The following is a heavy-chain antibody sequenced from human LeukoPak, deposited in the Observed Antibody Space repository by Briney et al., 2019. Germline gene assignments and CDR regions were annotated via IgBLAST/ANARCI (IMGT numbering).Heavy chain of an antibody. CDR3: VKGQAGNFDY. J-gene: IGHJ4*02. Sequence: PGGSLRLSCSASGFTFSSYAMHWVRQAPGKGLEYVSAISSNGGSTYYADSVKGRFTISRDNSRDTLYLQMSSLRAEDTAVYYCVKGQAGNFDYRGQGTLVTVSS. CDR2: ISSNGGST. V-gene: IGHV3-64D*06. CDR1: GFTFSSYA. D-gene: IGHD6-19*01.